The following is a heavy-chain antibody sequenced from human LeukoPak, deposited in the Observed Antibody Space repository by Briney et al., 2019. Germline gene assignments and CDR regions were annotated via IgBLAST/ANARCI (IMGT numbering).Heavy chain of an antibody. V-gene: IGHV3-30*02. Sequence: AGGSLRLPCAASGFTFSSYGMHWVRQAPGKGLEWVAFIRYDGSNKYYADSVKGRFTISRDNSKNTLYLQMNSLRAEDTAVYYCAKGRAYYGSGKGAFDIWGQGTMVTVSS. J-gene: IGHJ3*02. CDR2: IRYDGSNK. D-gene: IGHD3-10*01. CDR1: GFTFSSYG. CDR3: AKGRAYYGSGKGAFDI.